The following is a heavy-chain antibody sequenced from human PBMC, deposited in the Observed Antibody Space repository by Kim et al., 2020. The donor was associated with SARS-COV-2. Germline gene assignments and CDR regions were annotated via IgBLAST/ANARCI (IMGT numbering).Heavy chain of an antibody. D-gene: IGHD5-12*01. CDR3: ARAVRSDGYNFDY. CDR1: GGTFSSYA. Sequence: SVKVSCKASGGTFSSYAISWVRQAPGQGLEWMGGIIPIFGTANYAQKFQGRVTITADKSTSTAYMELSSLRSEDTAVYYCARAVRSDGYNFDYWGQGTLVTVSS. V-gene: IGHV1-69*06. CDR2: IIPIFGTA. J-gene: IGHJ4*02.